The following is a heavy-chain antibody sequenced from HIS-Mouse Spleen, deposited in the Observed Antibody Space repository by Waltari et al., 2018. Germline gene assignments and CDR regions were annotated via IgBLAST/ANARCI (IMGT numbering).Heavy chain of an antibody. J-gene: IGHJ4*02. CDR3: ARHNPPWELHGYYFDY. V-gene: IGHV4-59*08. Sequence: QVQLQESGPGLVKPSETLSLTCTVSGGSISSYYWSWIRQPPGKGLEWIGYIYYSGSTNTNPSLKSRVTISVDTSKNQFSLKLSSVTAADTAVYYCARHNPPWELHGYYFDYWGQGTLVTVSS. CDR1: GGSISSYY. CDR2: IYYSGST. D-gene: IGHD1-26*01.